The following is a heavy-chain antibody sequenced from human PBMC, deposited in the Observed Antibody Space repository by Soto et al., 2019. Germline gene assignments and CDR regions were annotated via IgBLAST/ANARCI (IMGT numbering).Heavy chain of an antibody. CDR2: ISSSSTYK. D-gene: IGHD3-10*01. CDR1: GFTFSYYT. CDR3: ASDVYGSGSADI. J-gene: IGHJ3*02. V-gene: IGHV3-21*01. Sequence: EVQLVESGGGLVKPGGSLRLSCAASGFTFSYYTMNWVRQAPGKGLEWVSSISSSSTYKKYADSVKGRFTVSRDNAKNSLYLQMNSLRAEDTAVYYCASDVYGSGSADIWGQGTMVTVSS.